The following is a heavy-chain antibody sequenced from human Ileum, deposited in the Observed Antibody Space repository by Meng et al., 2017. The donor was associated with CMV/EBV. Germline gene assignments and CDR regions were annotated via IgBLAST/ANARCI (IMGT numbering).Heavy chain of an antibody. CDR1: GGSISSPNW. CDR2: INHGGTT. J-gene: IGHJ5*02. CDR3: ARGGSGWDDNWLDP. V-gene: IGHV4-4*02. D-gene: IGHD6-19*01. Sequence: SETLSLTCAVSGGSISSPNWWSWVRQPPGKGLEWIGEINHGGTTKYNPSLKSRVTISVDKSKNQLSLKLSSVTAADTAVYYCARGGSGWDDNWLDPWGQGTLVTVSS.